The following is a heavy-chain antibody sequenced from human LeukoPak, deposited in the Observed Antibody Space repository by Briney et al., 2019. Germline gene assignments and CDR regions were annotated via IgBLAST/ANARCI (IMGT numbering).Heavy chain of an antibody. D-gene: IGHD2-2*01. V-gene: IGHV3-74*01. Sequence: GGSLRLSCAASGFTFSSYWMHWVRQAPGKGLVWVSRINSDGSSTSYADSVKGRFTISRDNAKNTLYLQMYSLRAEDTAVYYCARDSSTSPYYYYYYGMDVWGQGTTVTVSS. CDR1: GFTFSSYW. J-gene: IGHJ6*02. CDR3: ARDSSTSPYYYYYYGMDV. CDR2: INSDGSST.